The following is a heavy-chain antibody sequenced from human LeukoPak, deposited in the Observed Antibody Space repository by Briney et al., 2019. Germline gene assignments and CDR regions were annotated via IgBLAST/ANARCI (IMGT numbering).Heavy chain of an antibody. V-gene: IGHV3-21*01. J-gene: IGHJ3*02. CDR1: GFTFSTFA. CDR2: IFPSGGEI. CDR3: ARDGKAVAVAFDI. D-gene: IGHD6-19*01. Sequence: GGSLRLSCEASGFTFSTFAMIWVRQPPGKGLEWVSSIFPSGGEIHYADSVRGRFTISRDNAKNSLYLQMNSLRAEDTAVYYCARDGKAVAVAFDIWGQGTMVTVSS.